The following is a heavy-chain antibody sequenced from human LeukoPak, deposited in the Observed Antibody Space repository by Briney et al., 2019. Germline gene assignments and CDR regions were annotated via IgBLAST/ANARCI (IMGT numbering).Heavy chain of an antibody. Sequence: ASVKVSCTGSGYTFTSYYMHWVRQAPGQGLEWLGWINPNSGGTNYAQKFQRRGTMTRDTSITTAYMELSRLRSDDTAVYYCARDSPSSFNAFDIWGQGTMVTVSS. D-gene: IGHD2/OR15-2a*01. CDR1: GYTFTSYY. CDR2: INPNSGGT. CDR3: ARDSPSSFNAFDI. V-gene: IGHV1-2*02. J-gene: IGHJ3*02.